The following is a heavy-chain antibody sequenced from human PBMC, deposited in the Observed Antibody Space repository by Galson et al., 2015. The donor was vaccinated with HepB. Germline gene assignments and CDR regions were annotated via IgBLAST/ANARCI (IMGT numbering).Heavy chain of an antibody. CDR1: GYTFTGHY. CDR2: INPNSGAT. J-gene: IGHJ5*02. CDR3: ARDAAGSGYTNWFDP. Sequence: SVKVSCKASGYTFTGHYMHWVRQAPGQGLEWMGWINPNSGATNYAQKFQDRVTMTRDTSINTAYMELSRLRSDDTAVYYCARDAAGSGYTNWFDPWGQGTLVTVSS. V-gene: IGHV1-2*02. D-gene: IGHD3-22*01.